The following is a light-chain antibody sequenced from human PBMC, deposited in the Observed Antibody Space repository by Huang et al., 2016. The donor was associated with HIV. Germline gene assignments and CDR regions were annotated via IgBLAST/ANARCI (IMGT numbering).Light chain of an antibody. Sequence: EIVLTQSPATLSLSPGERATLSCRASQSVSRQLAWYQQKPCQAPRPLLFDAANRATGSPAMFSGTGCGTDVALTISSREAEDSAVYYCQQRSDWPPLTFGGGTKVEIK. CDR3: QQRSDWPPLT. V-gene: IGKV3-11*01. J-gene: IGKJ4*01. CDR2: DAA. CDR1: QSVSRQ.